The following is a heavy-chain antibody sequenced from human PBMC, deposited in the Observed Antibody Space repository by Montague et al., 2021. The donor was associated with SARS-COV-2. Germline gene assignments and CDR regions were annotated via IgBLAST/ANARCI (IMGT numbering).Heavy chain of an antibody. Sequence: SETRSLTCTVSGGSITNDDWSWIRQPPGKGLEWIVNIFKNGDIDYNPSLRSRVIISVDTSKSQFSLKVTSVTAADTAAYYCARSNTGRWGIAVAGTGDFDYWGQGTLVTVSS. V-gene: IGHV4-59*08. D-gene: IGHD6-19*01. J-gene: IGHJ4*02. CDR1: GGSITNDD. CDR3: ARSNTGRWGIAVAGTGDFDY. CDR2: IFKNGDI.